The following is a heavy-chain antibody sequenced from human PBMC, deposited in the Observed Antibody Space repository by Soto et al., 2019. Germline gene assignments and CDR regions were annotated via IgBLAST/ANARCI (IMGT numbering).Heavy chain of an antibody. CDR1: GGSFSGYY. D-gene: IGHD2-2*01. J-gene: IGHJ5*02. V-gene: IGHV4-34*01. CDR2: INHSGST. CDR3: ARVARCSSTSCYVSPRRGWFDP. Sequence: QVQLQQWGAGLLKPSETLSLTCAVYGGSFSGYYWSWIRQPPGKGLEWIGAINHSGSTNYNPSLKNRVTISVDTSKNQFSLKLSSVTAADTAVYYCARVARCSSTSCYVSPRRGWFDPWGQGTLVTVSS.